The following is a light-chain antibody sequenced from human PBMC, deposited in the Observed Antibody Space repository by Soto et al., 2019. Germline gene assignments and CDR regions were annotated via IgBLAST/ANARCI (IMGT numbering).Light chain of an antibody. CDR1: SSDVGGYNY. CDR2: DVS. J-gene: IGLJ1*01. CDR3: SSYTSSSTPYCV. Sequence: QSLLTQPASVSGSPGQSITISCTGTSSDVGGYNYVSWYQQHPGKAPKLMIYDVSNRPSGVSNRFSGSKSGNTASLTISGLQAEDEADYYCSSYTSSSTPYCVFGTGTKVTVL. V-gene: IGLV2-14*01.